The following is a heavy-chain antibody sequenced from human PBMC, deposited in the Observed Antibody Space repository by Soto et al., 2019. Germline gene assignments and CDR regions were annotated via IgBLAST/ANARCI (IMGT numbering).Heavy chain of an antibody. CDR3: TREYCSGGSCYGDDAFDI. CDR1: GFTFGDHA. CDR2: IRSKAYGGTT. V-gene: IGHV3-49*03. Sequence: PGGSLRLSCTASGFTFGDHAMSWFRQAPGKGLEWVGFIRSKAYGGTTEYAASVKGRFTISRDDSKSIAYLQMNSLKTEDTAVYYCTREYCSGGSCYGDDAFDIWGQGTMVTVSS. D-gene: IGHD2-15*01. J-gene: IGHJ3*02.